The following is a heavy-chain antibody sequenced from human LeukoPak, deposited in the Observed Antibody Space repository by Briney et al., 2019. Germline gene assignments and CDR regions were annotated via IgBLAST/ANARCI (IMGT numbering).Heavy chain of an antibody. CDR2: ISAYNGNT. CDR1: GYTFTSYG. D-gene: IGHD5-18*01. Sequence: ASVKVSCKASGYTFTSYGTSWVRQAPGQGLEWMGWISAYNGNTNYAQKLQGRVTMTTDTSTSTAYMELRSLRSDDTAVYYCALNVDTAFLFPMDVWGQGTTVTVSS. J-gene: IGHJ6*02. V-gene: IGHV1-18*01. CDR3: ALNVDTAFLFPMDV.